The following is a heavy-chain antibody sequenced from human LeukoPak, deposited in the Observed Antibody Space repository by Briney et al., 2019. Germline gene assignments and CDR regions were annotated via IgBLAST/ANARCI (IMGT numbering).Heavy chain of an antibody. Sequence: QPGGSLRLSCAASGFTFSSYWMHWVRQAPGKGLVWVSRIRSDGSTTYADSVKGRFTISRDNAKNTLYLQMNSLRAEDTAVYYCARVVRVPVACFDYWGQGTLVTVSS. V-gene: IGHV3-74*01. CDR1: GFTFSSYW. D-gene: IGHD2-2*01. CDR2: IRSDGST. J-gene: IGHJ4*02. CDR3: ARVVRVPVACFDY.